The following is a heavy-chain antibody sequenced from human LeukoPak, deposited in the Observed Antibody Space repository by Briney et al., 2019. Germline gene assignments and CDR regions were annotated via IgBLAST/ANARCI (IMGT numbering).Heavy chain of an antibody. CDR2: IESKTDGGTT. V-gene: IGHV3-15*04. CDR3: TSSSSD. J-gene: IGHJ4*02. CDR1: GFIFTNAW. Sequence: PGGSLRLSCAASGFIFTNAWMNWVRQAPGKGLEWVGRIESKTDGGTTDYAAPVKGRFTVSRDDSKKMLYLQMNSLKTEDTGVYYCTSSSSDWGQGTLVTVSS. D-gene: IGHD6-19*01.